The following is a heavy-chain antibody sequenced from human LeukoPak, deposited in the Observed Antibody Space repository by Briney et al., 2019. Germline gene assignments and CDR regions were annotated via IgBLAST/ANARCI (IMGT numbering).Heavy chain of an antibody. Sequence: QSGGSLRLSCAASGFTFDDYAMHWVRQAPGKGLEWVSGISWNSGGIGYADSVKGRFTISRDNAKNSLYLQMNSLRAEDMALYYCAKDMGSSWYGEGFDYWGQGTLVTVSS. D-gene: IGHD6-13*01. CDR1: GFTFDDYA. J-gene: IGHJ4*02. CDR2: ISWNSGGI. CDR3: AKDMGSSWYGEGFDY. V-gene: IGHV3-9*03.